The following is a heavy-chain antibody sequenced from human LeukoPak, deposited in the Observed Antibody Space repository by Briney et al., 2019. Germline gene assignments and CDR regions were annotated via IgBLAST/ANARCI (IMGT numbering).Heavy chain of an antibody. Sequence: GGFLRLSCAASGFTFSTYAMSWVRQAPGKGLEWVSLIYSGGSTYYADSVKGRFTISRDNSKNTLYLQMNSLRAEDTAVYYCANSGVISPRRGMDVWGQGTTVTVSS. D-gene: IGHD3-10*01. CDR3: ANSGVISPRRGMDV. CDR1: GFTFSTYA. CDR2: IYSGGST. V-gene: IGHV3-23*03. J-gene: IGHJ6*02.